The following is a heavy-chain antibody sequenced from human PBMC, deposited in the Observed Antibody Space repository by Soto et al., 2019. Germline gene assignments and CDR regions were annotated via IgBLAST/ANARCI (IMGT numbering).Heavy chain of an antibody. D-gene: IGHD2-15*01. CDR1: CGSISGYY. CDR2: IYFSGST. Sequence: SXTPSLTFTVSCGSISGYYWHWIRLPPGKGLEWIGYIYFSGSTNYNPSLKSRVTISVDTSKNQFSLKLSSVTTADTAVYYCAKAGGGPLNWFDPWGQGTPVTVSS. V-gene: IGHV4-59*01. J-gene: IGHJ5*02. CDR3: AKAGGGPLNWFDP.